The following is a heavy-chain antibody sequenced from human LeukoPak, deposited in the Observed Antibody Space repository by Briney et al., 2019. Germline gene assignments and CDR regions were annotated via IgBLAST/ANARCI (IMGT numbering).Heavy chain of an antibody. Sequence: GGSLRLSCAASGFTFSSYSMNWVRQAPGKGLEWVANIKQDGSEKYYVDSVKGRFTISRDNSKNTLYLQMNGLRAEDTAVYCCARDDIAVAGTDYWGQGTLVTVSS. CDR3: ARDDIAVAGTDY. J-gene: IGHJ4*02. V-gene: IGHV3-7*03. CDR1: GFTFSSYS. CDR2: IKQDGSEK. D-gene: IGHD6-19*01.